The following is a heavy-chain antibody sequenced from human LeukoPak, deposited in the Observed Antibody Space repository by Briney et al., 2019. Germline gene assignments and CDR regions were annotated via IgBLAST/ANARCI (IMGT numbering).Heavy chain of an antibody. D-gene: IGHD2-2*03. CDR3: ARGGAMDIVVVPAAIGFHFDC. CDR2: INHSGST. J-gene: IGHJ4*02. V-gene: IGHV4-34*01. CDR1: GGSFTGSY. Sequence: SETLSLTCAVYGGSFTGSYCSWIRHPPGKGLEWVGEINHSGSTNYNPTLKSPVTISVATSTNQFSLKRSSVTAADTAVYYCARGGAMDIVVVPAAIGFHFDCWGQGTLVTVSS.